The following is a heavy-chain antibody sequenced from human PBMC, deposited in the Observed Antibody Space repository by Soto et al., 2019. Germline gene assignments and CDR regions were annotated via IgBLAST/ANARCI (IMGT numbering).Heavy chain of an antibody. V-gene: IGHV3-30*18. CDR3: AKDFNVSGGHYVLSSYHYGLDV. CDR1: VFTFNAFG. J-gene: IGHJ6*02. CDR2: ISYDVILK. Sequence: PGGSLSLPYAFFVFTFNAFGMHCARQARGKGRVWVAIISYDVILKYYADSMKGRFTIYRDTSKGALYLQMNSLTPEGTAVYYCAKDFNVSGGHYVLSSYHYGLDVWGQGTTVTVYS. D-gene: IGHD3-10*01.